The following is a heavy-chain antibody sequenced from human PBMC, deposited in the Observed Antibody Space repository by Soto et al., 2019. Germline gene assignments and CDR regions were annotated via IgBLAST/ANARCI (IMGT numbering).Heavy chain of an antibody. CDR3: ARGTVTKYFDY. Sequence: SETLSLTYAVYGGSFSGYYWSWIRQPPGKGLEWIGEINHSGSTNYNPSLKSRVTISVDTSKSQFSLKLSSVTAADTAVYYCARGTVTKYFDYWGQGTLVTVSS. V-gene: IGHV4-34*01. J-gene: IGHJ4*02. CDR2: INHSGST. CDR1: GGSFSGYY. D-gene: IGHD4-17*01.